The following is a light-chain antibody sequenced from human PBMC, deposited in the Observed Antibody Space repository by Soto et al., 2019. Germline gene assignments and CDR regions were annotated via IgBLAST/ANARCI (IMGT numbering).Light chain of an antibody. V-gene: IGKV1-5*03. CDR2: KAY. J-gene: IGKJ4*01. CDR3: QQYNSNPLT. CDR1: QSVSTW. Sequence: DIQMTQSPSTLSASVGDRVTITCRASQSVSTWLAWYQQKPGKVPKLLIYKAYSLESGVPSRFSGSGSGTEFTLTSSSIQPDDFATYYCQQYNSNPLTFGGGTKVEIK.